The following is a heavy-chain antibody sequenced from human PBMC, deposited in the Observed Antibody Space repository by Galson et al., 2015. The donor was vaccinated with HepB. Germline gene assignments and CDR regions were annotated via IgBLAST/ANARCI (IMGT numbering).Heavy chain of an antibody. D-gene: IGHD6-19*01. Sequence: TLSLTCAVSGGSISSGGYAWSWIRRPPGKGLEYIGYVYYRGTTYYNPSLESRLTISVDVSKNQFSLKLSSVTAADTAVYYCARGLRSAWFVDWFDPWGQGTLVTVSS. CDR3: ARGLRSAWFVDWFDP. V-gene: IGHV4-30-4*07. CDR2: VYYRGTT. J-gene: IGHJ5*02. CDR1: GGSISSGGYA.